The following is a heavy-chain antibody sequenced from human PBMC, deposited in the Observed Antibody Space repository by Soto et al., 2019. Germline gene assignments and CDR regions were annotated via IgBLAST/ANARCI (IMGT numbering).Heavy chain of an antibody. J-gene: IGHJ1*01. CDR3: VKESLWYGGQYFRP. D-gene: IGHD3-10*01. V-gene: IGHV3-23*01. CDR2: ISGSGGSA. CDR1: GFPFKYYA. Sequence: GGSLRLSCAASGFPFKYYAMTWVRHTPGKGLEWISTISGSGGSADYADSVRGRFTISRDNSKNTLSLQMDSLRAEDTALYFCVKESLWYGGQYFRPWGQGALVTVSS.